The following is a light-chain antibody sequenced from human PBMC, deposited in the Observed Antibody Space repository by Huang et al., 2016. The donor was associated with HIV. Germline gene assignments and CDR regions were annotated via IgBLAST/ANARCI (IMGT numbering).Light chain of an antibody. V-gene: IGKV2-28*01. CDR3: MEALKAPYT. Sequence: DIVMIQSPLSLPVSPGEPASISCTSSQALLQTNGYNHLDWYLQKPGQSPQLLIYFGYDRASEVPNRISGGGSGTRYSLNINRVEAEDAGIYYRMEALKAPYTFGEGTKLEIK. J-gene: IGKJ2*01. CDR2: FGY. CDR1: QALLQTNGYNH.